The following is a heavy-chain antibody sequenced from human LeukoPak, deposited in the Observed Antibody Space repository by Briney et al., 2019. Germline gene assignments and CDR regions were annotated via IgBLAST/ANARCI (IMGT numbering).Heavy chain of an antibody. CDR1: VYTFNNYY. CDR2: INPNSGRT. J-gene: IGHJ4*02. V-gene: IGHV1-2*02. D-gene: IGHD3-9*01. Sequence: ASVTVSFMPSVYTFNNYYLHWVRQAPGQGLEWRGWINPNSGRTNYPPKSQGRVTLTTDTSISTAYMVLSSLISGDTALYYCARDSSDVLTGYYHFWGQGTLVTVSS. CDR3: ARDSSDVLTGYYHF.